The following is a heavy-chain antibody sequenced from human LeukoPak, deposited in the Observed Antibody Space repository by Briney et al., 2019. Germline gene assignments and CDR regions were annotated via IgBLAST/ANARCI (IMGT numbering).Heavy chain of an antibody. CDR1: GYTFTGYY. CDR2: INPNSGGT. V-gene: IGHV1-2*02. D-gene: IGHD6-13*01. J-gene: IGHJ4*02. Sequence: ASVKVSCKASGYTFTGYYMHWVRQAPGQGLEWMGWINPNSGGTNYAQKFQGRVTMTRDTSISTAYMELSSLRSDDTAVYFCARGGPIAAASLTIAYWGQGTLVTVSS. CDR3: ARGGPIAAASLTIAY.